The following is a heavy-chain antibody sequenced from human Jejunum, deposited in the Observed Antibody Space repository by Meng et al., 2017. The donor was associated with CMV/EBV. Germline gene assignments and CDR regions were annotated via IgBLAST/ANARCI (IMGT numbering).Heavy chain of an antibody. D-gene: IGHD1-26*01. CDR1: GYPISSGSHS. V-gene: IGHV4-39*07. CDR2: MYFSGIA. CDR3: ARDLTNKWFYY. J-gene: IGHJ4*02. Sequence: QWQLQESGPGLVKPSETLSLSCTAAGYPISSGSHSWAWFRQPPGKRLEWIGSMYFSGIADYNPSLKSRVTISLHATQKQFSLRLTSVTAADSAVYFCARDLTNKWFYYWGQGTLVTVSS.